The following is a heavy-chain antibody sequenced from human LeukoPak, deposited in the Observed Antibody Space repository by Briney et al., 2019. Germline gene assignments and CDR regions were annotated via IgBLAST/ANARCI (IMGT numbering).Heavy chain of an antibody. V-gene: IGHV3-21*01. J-gene: IGHJ3*02. Sequence: PGGSLRLSCAASGFTFSSYSMNWVRQAPGKGLEWVLSISSSSSYIYYADSVKGRFTISRDNAKNSLYLQMNSLRAEDTAVYYCARGIVGAPDAFDIWGQGTMVTVSS. CDR2: ISSSSSYI. CDR3: ARGIVGAPDAFDI. D-gene: IGHD1-26*01. CDR1: GFTFSSYS.